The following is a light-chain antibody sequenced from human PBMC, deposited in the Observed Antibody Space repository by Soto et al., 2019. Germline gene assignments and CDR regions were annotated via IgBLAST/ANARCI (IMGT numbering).Light chain of an antibody. J-gene: IGKJ5*01. CDR3: QQGGNWPVT. CDR2: GAS. V-gene: IGKV3D-11*01. Sequence: FLTQSPATLSLSPGESAILSCRASQDVGTYVAWYQVRGGQAPRLLISGASKRATGIPERITGGGSGADFTLTINSLESEDFGVYFCQQGGNWPVTFGQGTRVEIK. CDR1: QDVGTY.